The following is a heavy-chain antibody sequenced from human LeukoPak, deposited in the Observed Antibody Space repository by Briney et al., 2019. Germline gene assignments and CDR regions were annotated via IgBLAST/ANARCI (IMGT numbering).Heavy chain of an antibody. CDR3: ARSGMVRGPVDY. V-gene: IGHV4-59*01. D-gene: IGHD3-10*01. Sequence: SETLSLTCIVSGGSISGYYWSWIRQPPGKGLEWIGYIYYSGSTNYNPSLKSRVTISVDTSKNQFSLKLSSVTAADTAVYYCARSGMVRGPVDYWGQGTLVTVSS. J-gene: IGHJ4*02. CDR2: IYYSGST. CDR1: GGSISGYY.